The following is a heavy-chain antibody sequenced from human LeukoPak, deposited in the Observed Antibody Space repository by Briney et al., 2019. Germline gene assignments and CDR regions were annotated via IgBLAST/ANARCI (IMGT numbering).Heavy chain of an antibody. Sequence: NPSETLSLTCAVYGGSFSGYYWSWIRQPPGKGLEWIGEINHSGSTNYNPSLKSRVTISVDTSKNQFSLKLSSVTAADTAVYYCARRIAVAGYFDYWGQGTLVTVSS. D-gene: IGHD6-19*01. CDR2: INHSGST. V-gene: IGHV4-34*01. J-gene: IGHJ4*02. CDR1: GGSFSGYY. CDR3: ARRIAVAGYFDY.